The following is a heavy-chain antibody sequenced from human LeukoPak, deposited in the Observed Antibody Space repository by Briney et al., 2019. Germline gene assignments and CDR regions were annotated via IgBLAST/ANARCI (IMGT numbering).Heavy chain of an antibody. CDR3: ARGEYSSSWTSSTNWFDP. Sequence: PSETLSLTCTVSAGSTSSGAYYWSWIRQPPGKGLEWIGYIYYSGSTYYNPSLKSRVTISVDTSKNQFSLKLSSVTAADTAVYYCARGEYSSSWTSSTNWFDPWGQGTLVTVSS. D-gene: IGHD6-13*01. V-gene: IGHV4-30-4*08. J-gene: IGHJ5*02. CDR1: AGSTSSGAYY. CDR2: IYYSGST.